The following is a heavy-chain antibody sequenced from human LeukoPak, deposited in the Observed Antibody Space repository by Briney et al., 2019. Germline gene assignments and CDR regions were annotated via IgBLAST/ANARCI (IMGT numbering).Heavy chain of an antibody. V-gene: IGHV1-8*01. CDR1: GYTFTSYD. J-gene: IGHJ3*02. D-gene: IGHD3-22*01. Sequence: ASVKVSCKASGYTFTSYDINWVRQATGQGLEWMGRMNPNSGNTGYAQKFQGRVTMTRNTSISTAYMELSSLRSEDTAVYYCVRPYDSSGYYYSDAFDIWGQGTMVTVSS. CDR2: MNPNSGNT. CDR3: VRPYDSSGYYYSDAFDI.